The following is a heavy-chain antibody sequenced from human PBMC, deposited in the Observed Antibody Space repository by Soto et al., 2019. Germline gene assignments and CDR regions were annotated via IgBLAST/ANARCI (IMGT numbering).Heavy chain of an antibody. V-gene: IGHV1-18*01. CDR2: ISAYNGNT. Sequence: QVQLVQSGAEVKKPGASVEVSCKASGYTFSSYGISWVRQAPGQGLEWMGWISAYNGNTNYSQKLQGRVTMTTDTSTNTAYMELRSLRSDDTAVYYCARECEGFWSGILDVYGMDVWGQGTTVTVSS. CDR1: GYTFSSYG. CDR3: ARECEGFWSGILDVYGMDV. J-gene: IGHJ6*02. D-gene: IGHD3-3*01.